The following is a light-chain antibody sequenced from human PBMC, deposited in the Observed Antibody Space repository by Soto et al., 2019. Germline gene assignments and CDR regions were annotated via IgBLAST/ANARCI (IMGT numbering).Light chain of an antibody. CDR2: EVR. Sequence: QSALTQPASVSGSPGQSITISCTGTNSDVGGYNYVSWFQQYSGKAPTLIIYEVRFRPSGVSSRFSGSKSGNTASLTISGLQTEDEADYYCGSYASATLIFGGGTKLTVL. J-gene: IGLJ2*01. CDR3: GSYASATLI. V-gene: IGLV2-14*03. CDR1: NSDVGGYNY.